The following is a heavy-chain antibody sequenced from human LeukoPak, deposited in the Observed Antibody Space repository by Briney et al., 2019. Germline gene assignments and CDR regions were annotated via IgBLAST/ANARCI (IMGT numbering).Heavy chain of an antibody. J-gene: IGHJ2*01. CDR2: IYYSGST. Sequence: SETLSLTCTVSGGSISGSSYYWGWIRRPPGKGLEWIGSIYYSGSTYYNPSLKSRVTISVDTSKNQFSLKLSSVTAADTAVYYCAKTTTVTTWYFDLWGRGTLVTVSS. CDR1: GGSISGSSYY. CDR3: AKTTTVTTWYFDL. V-gene: IGHV4-39*01. D-gene: IGHD4-11*01.